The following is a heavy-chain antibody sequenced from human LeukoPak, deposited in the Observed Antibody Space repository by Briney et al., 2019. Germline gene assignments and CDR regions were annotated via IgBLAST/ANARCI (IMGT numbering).Heavy chain of an antibody. V-gene: IGHV3-64D*06. J-gene: IGHJ4*02. CDR3: VKPHGSSDSGYDLHYFDY. CDR2: ISSNGGST. Sequence: GGSLRLSCSASGFTFSSYAMHWVRQAPGKGLEYVSAISSNGGSTYYADSVKGRFTISRDNSKNTLYLQMSSLRAEDTAVYYCVKPHGSSDSGYDLHYFDYWGQGTLVTVSS. CDR1: GFTFSSYA. D-gene: IGHD5-12*01.